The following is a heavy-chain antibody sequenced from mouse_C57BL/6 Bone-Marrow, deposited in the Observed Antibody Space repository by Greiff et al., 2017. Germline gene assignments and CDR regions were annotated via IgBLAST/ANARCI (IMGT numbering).Heavy chain of an antibody. V-gene: IGHV5-17*01. CDR1: GFTFSDYG. CDR2: ISSGSSTI. Sequence: EVQVVESGGGLVKPGGSLKLSCAASGFTFSDYGMHWVRQAPEKGLEWVAYISSGSSTIYYADTVKGRFTISRDNAKSTLYLQMTSLRSEDTAMYYCARYDWYYAMDYWGQGTSVTVSS. CDR3: ARYDWYYAMDY. J-gene: IGHJ4*01. D-gene: IGHD2-12*01.